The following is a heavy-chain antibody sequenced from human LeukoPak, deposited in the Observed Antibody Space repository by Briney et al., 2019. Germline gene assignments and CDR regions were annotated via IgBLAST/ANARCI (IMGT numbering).Heavy chain of an antibody. CDR2: MNPNSGNT. J-gene: IGHJ6*03. CDR3: ARGASRIAAAGYYYYYYMDV. CDR1: GYTFTSYD. Sequence: GASGNVSCKASGYTFTSYDINWVRQATGQGLEWMGWMNPNSGNTGSAQKFQGRVTMTRNTSISTAYMELSSLRSEDTAVYYCARGASRIAAAGYYYYYYMDVWGKGTTVTVSS. V-gene: IGHV1-8*01. D-gene: IGHD6-13*01.